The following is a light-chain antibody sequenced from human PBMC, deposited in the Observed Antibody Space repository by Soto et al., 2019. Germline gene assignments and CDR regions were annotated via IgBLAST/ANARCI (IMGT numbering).Light chain of an antibody. CDR3: QQYNNWPGT. Sequence: EIVMTQSPATLSVSPGERATHSCRASQSVSNNLAWYQQKPGQDPRRLIYGASTRATGIPARFSGSGSGTEFTLTISSLQSEDVAVYYCQQYNNWPGTFGGGTVVEIK. V-gene: IGKV3-15*01. J-gene: IGKJ4*01. CDR2: GAS. CDR1: QSVSNN.